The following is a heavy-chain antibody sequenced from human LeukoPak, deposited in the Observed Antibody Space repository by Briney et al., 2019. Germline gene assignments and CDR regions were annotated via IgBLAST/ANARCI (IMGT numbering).Heavy chain of an antibody. CDR3: ARDRGGPEGD. CDR2: ISVSGGST. Sequence: GGSLRLSCAASGFTFSSYAMSWVRQAPGKGLEWVSAISVSGGSTYYADSVKGRFTISRDNSKNTLYLQMNSLRADDTAVYCCARDRGGPEGDWGQGTLVTVSS. J-gene: IGHJ4*02. V-gene: IGHV3-23*01. D-gene: IGHD3-3*01. CDR1: GFTFSSYA.